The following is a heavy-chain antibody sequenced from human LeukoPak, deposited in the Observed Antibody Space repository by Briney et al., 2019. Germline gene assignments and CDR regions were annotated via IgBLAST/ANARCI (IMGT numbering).Heavy chain of an antibody. V-gene: IGHV3-7*01. Sequence: GGSLRLSCAASGFTFISSWMTWVRQAPGKGLEWVANIKEDGSQKYYVDSVKGRFTISRDNAKNSLYLQMNSLRAEDTAVYYCVRDRGWYAFDIWGQGTMATVSS. CDR2: IKEDGSQK. CDR3: VRDRGWYAFDI. D-gene: IGHD2-15*01. CDR1: GFTFISSW. J-gene: IGHJ3*02.